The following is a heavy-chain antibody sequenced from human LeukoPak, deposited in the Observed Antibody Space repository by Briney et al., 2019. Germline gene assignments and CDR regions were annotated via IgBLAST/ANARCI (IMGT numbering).Heavy chain of an antibody. CDR2: IWYDGSNK. Sequence: GGSLRLSCAASGFTFSSYGMHWVRQAPGKGLEWVAVIWYDGSNKYYADSVKGRFTISRDNSKNTLYPQMNSLRAEDTAVYYCARDTTGYHYYFDYWGQGTLVTVSS. J-gene: IGHJ4*02. D-gene: IGHD3-9*01. CDR3: ARDTTGYHYYFDY. V-gene: IGHV3-33*01. CDR1: GFTFSSYG.